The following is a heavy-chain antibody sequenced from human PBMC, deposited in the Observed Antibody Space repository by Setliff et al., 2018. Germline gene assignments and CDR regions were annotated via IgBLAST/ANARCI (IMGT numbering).Heavy chain of an antibody. CDR1: GFAFSSYT. V-gene: IGHV3-30*04. Sequence: GGSLRLSCAASGFAFSSYTMHWVRQAPGKGLELVALISKDGSTKYYADSVKGRFTISRDNYKATLFLQLNSLRPGDAAVYYCARSTVLSWGRLGPFDYCGQGTLVTVSS. J-gene: IGHJ4*02. CDR2: ISKDGSTK. D-gene: IGHD3-16*01. CDR3: ARSTVLSWGRLGPFDY.